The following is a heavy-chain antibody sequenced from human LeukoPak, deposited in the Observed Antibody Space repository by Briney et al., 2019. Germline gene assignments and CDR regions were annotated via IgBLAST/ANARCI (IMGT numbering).Heavy chain of an antibody. V-gene: IGHV1-69*05. Sequence: SVKVSCKASGGTFSSYAISWVRQAPGQGLEWMGGIIPIFGTANYAQKFQGRVTITTDESTSTAYMELSSLRSEDTAVYYCARPQVPGCSSTNCYLVYWGQGTLVTVSS. CDR2: IIPIFGTA. J-gene: IGHJ4*02. CDR1: GGTFSSYA. D-gene: IGHD2-2*01. CDR3: ARPQVPGCSSTNCYLVY.